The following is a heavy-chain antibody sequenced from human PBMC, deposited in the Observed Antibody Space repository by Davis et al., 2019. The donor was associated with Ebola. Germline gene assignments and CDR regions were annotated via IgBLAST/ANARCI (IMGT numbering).Heavy chain of an antibody. D-gene: IGHD3-16*01. Sequence: PGGSLRLSCVVSGFDFTTYAMTWVRQAPGKGLEWVASLNFRGDEPFYAASVRGRFTISRGNSQKTLFLQMNTLRDDDSATYYCTKSSGGVTFDYMDAWGKGTVVTVSS. J-gene: IGHJ6*03. CDR1: GFDFTTYA. CDR3: TKSSGGVTFDYMDA. CDR2: LNFRGDEP. V-gene: IGHV3-23*01.